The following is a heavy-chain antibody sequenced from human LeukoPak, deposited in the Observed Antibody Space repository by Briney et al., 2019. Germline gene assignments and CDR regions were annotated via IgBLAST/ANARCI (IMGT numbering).Heavy chain of an antibody. V-gene: IGHV4-59*08. CDR2: IYYSGST. J-gene: IGHJ4*02. D-gene: IGHD3-10*01. CDR1: GGSISSYY. Sequence: SETLSLTCTVSGGSISSYYWSWIRQPPGKGLEWIGYIYYSGSTNYNPSLKSRVTIPVDTSKNQFSLKLSSVTAADTAVYYCAAHRKYYGPVTPSRPYYFDYWGQGTLVTVSS. CDR3: AAHRKYYGPVTPSRPYYFDY.